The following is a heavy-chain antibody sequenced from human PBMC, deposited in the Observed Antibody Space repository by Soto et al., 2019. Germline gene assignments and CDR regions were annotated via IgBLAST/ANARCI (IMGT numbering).Heavy chain of an antibody. V-gene: IGHV4-31*03. J-gene: IGHJ4*02. CDR2: IYYSGST. CDR3: ARGDQPIDLYFDY. Sequence: SETLSLTCTVSGGSISSGGYYWSWIRQHPGKGLEWIGYIYYSGSTYYNPSLKSRVTISVDTSKNQFSLKLSSVTAADTAVYYCARGDQPIDLYFDYWGQGTLVTVSS. CDR1: GGSISSGGYY.